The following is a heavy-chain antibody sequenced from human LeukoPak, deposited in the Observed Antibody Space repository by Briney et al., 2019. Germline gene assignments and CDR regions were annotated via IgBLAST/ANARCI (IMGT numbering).Heavy chain of an antibody. CDR2: ISGGGGST. CDR1: GFTFSSYA. V-gene: IGHV3-23*01. CDR3: ARDPDRDSAGMDV. J-gene: IGHJ6*02. Sequence: PGGSLRLSCAASGFTFSSYAMSWVRQAPGKGLKWVSTISGGGGSTNYADSVKGRFTISRDNAKNSLYLQMNSLRAEDTAVYYCARDPDRDSAGMDVWGQGTTVTVSS.